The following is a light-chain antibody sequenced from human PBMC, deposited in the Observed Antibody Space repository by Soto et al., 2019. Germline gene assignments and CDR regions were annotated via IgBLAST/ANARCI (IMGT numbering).Light chain of an antibody. CDR2: DVT. J-gene: IGLJ1*01. CDR3: ASYASTTTLGV. CDR1: RSDVGGYNY. Sequence: QSVLTQPASVSGSPGQSITISCTGTRSDVGGYNYVSWYQQHPGKAPKLTIYDVTNRPSGVSDRFSGSKSGNTASLTISGLQAEDEADYYCASYASTTTLGVLGTG. V-gene: IGLV2-14*01.